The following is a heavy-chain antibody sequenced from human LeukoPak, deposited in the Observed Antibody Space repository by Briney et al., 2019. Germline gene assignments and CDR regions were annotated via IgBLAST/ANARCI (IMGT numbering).Heavy chain of an antibody. Sequence: SETLSLTCTVSGGSISSSSYYWGWIRQPPGKGLEWIGSIYYSGSTYYNPSLKSRVTISVDTSKNQFSLKLSSVTAADTAVYYCAREGHATSWGQGTLVTVSS. J-gene: IGHJ4*02. V-gene: IGHV4-39*07. CDR2: IYYSGST. CDR1: GGSISSSSYY. CDR3: AREGHATS.